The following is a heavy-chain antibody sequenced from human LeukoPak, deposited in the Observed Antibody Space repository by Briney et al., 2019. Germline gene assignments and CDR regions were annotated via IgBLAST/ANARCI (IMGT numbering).Heavy chain of an antibody. Sequence: SETLSLTCTVSGGSISSYGYYWIWLRQPPGKGLDWIGYIYHSGSTYYNPSLKSRVTISVDRSKNQFSLKLSSVTVADTAVYYCARAVSYDFWSGSRHYFDYWGQGTLVTVSS. J-gene: IGHJ4*02. D-gene: IGHD3-3*01. V-gene: IGHV4-30-2*01. CDR3: ARAVSYDFWSGSRHYFDY. CDR2: IYHSGST. CDR1: GGSISSYGYY.